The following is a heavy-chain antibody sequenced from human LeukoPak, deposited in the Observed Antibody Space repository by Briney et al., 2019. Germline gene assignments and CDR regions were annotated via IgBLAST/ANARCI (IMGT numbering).Heavy chain of an antibody. J-gene: IGHJ4*02. CDR3: ARDTIPPRNATEQKTGTYY. CDR1: GGSTSSSSYY. CDR2: IYYRGNT. Sequence: SETLSLTCTVSGGSTSSSSYYWAWIRQPPGKGLQWIGSIYYRGNTYYNPSLKSRVTMSVDTSKNQFSLRLTSVTAADTALYYCARDTIPPRNATEQKTGTYYWGQGTLVTVSS. V-gene: IGHV4-39*02. D-gene: IGHD7-27*01.